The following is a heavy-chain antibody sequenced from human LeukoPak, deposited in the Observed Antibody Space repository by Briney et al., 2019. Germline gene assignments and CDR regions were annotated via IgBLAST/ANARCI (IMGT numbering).Heavy chain of an antibody. V-gene: IGHV4-34*01. J-gene: IGHJ3*02. CDR2: INHSGST. CDR3: ARGPVDTIDDAFDI. D-gene: IGHD5-18*01. Sequence: SETLSLTCAVYGGSFSGYYWSWIRQPPGKGLEWIGEINHSGSTNYNPSLKSRVTISVDTSKNQFSLKLSSVTAADTAVYYCARGPVDTIDDAFDIWGQGTMVTVSS. CDR1: GGSFSGYY.